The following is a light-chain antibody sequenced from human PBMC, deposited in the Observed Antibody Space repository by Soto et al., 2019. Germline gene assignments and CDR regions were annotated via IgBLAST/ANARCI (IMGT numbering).Light chain of an antibody. J-gene: IGLJ2*01. CDR2: SNY. Sequence: QSVLTQPPSASGTPGQRVTISCSGSISNIGSNTVNWYQQLPGTAPKLLIYSNYQRPSGVPDRFSGSKSGTSASLAISGLQAEDEAHYYCQSYDNSLNTVLFGGGTKVTVL. CDR3: QSYDNSLNTVL. CDR1: ISNIGSNT. V-gene: IGLV1-44*01.